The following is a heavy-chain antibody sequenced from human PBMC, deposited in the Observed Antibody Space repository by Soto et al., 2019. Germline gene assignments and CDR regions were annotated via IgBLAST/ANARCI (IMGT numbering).Heavy chain of an antibody. CDR1: GFNFSSYG. J-gene: IGHJ6*02. D-gene: IGHD3-16*01. CDR3: AKERYGQLYLEDYGMDV. V-gene: IGHV3-30*18. Sequence: GVPLSLSCVASGFNFSSYGIHWVRQDPGRGLEWVAVISYDGSNKYYADSVKGRFTISRDNFKNTLYLQMNSLRAEDTAVYYCAKERYGQLYLEDYGMDVWGQGTTVTVSS. CDR2: ISYDGSNK.